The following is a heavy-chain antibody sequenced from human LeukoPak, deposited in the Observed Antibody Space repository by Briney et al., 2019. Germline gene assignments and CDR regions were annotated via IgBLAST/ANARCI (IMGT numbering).Heavy chain of an antibody. D-gene: IGHD2-2*01. CDR2: ISYDGSNK. CDR1: GFTFSSYA. CDR3: AGAFVVVPAALFNY. V-gene: IGHV3-30-3*01. J-gene: IGHJ4*02. Sequence: GGSLRLSCAASGFTFSSYAMHWVPQAPGKGLEWVAVISYDGSNKYYADSVKGRFTISRDNSKNTLYLQMNSLRAEDTAVYYCAGAFVVVPAALFNYWGQGTLVTVSS.